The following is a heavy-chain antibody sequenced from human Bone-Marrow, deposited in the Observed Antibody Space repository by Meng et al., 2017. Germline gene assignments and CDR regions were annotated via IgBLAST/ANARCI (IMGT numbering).Heavy chain of an antibody. D-gene: IGHD5-18*01. CDR2: IDYSGST. J-gene: IGHJ4*02. Sequence: QLQLQESGPGLVKPSEPLSLTCTFSGGSISSSSYYWGWIRQPPGKALEWTGSIDYSGSTYYTPSLKSRVTISADTSKNQFSLKLSSVTAADTAVYYCVRHKYNYGQSPFDYWGQGTLVTVSS. CDR1: GGSISSSSYY. CDR3: VRHKYNYGQSPFDY. V-gene: IGHV4-39*01.